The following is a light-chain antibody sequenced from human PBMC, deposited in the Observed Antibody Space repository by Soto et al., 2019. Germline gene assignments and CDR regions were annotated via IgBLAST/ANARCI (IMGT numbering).Light chain of an antibody. CDR2: SNN. J-gene: IGLJ3*02. CDR3: AALDDSPTAWV. Sequence: QSVLTQAPSASGTPGQRVTISCSGSSSNIGSNTVNWFQQLPGTAPKLLLYSNNQRPSGVPDRFSGSKSGTSASLAISGLQSEDGAYYYFAALDDSPTAWVFGGRTKVTVL. CDR1: SSNIGSNT. V-gene: IGLV1-44*01.